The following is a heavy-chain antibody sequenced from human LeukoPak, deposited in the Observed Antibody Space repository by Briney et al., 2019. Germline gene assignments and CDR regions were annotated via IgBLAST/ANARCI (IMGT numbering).Heavy chain of an antibody. D-gene: IGHD3-10*01. CDR3: ARGDRITMVSGRRWWFDP. CDR1: GGSISSYY. CDR2: IYYSGST. V-gene: IGHV4-59*01. J-gene: IGHJ5*02. Sequence: PSETLSLTCTVSGGSISSYYWSWIRQPPGKGLEWIGYIYYSGSTNYNPSLKSRVTISVDTSKNQFSLKLSSVTAADTAVYYCARGDRITMVSGRRWWFDPWGQGTLVTVSS.